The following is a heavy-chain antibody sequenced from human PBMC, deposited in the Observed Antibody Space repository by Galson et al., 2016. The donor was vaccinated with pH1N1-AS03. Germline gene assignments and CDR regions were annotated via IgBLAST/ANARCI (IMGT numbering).Heavy chain of an antibody. Sequence: SLRLSCADSGSTFSLKSMNWVRQAPGKGLEWISSISSSDSHIYYADSVKGRLTISRDNAKNSLYLQMNSLRDEDTAVYYCARDLSGEGSPVGYAMAVWGPGTTVTVSS. CDR3: ARDLSGEGSPVGYAMAV. J-gene: IGHJ6*02. D-gene: IGHD1-26*01. CDR1: GSTFSLKS. V-gene: IGHV3-21*01. CDR2: ISSSDSHI.